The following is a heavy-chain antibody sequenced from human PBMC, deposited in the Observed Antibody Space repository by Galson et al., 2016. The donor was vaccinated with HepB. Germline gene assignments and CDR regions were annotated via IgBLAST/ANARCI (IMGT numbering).Heavy chain of an antibody. D-gene: IGHD4-17*01. CDR1: GDSISTSSHF. Sequence: SETLSLTCSVSGDSISTSSHFWGWIRQPPGKSLEWIGSIHFGGNSYYNPSLKSRVTISVDLSKNQFSLKVTSVTAADTAVYFCARPTAYYGMDVWGQGTLVTISS. J-gene: IGHJ6*02. CDR2: IHFGGNS. V-gene: IGHV4-39*01. CDR3: ARPTAYYGMDV.